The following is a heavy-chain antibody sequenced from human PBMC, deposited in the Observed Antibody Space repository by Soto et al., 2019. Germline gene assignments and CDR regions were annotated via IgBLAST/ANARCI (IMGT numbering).Heavy chain of an antibody. Sequence: QMQLVQSGPEVKKPGTSVKVSCKASGFTFTSSAMQWVRQARGQRLEWIGWIVVGSGNTNYAQKFQERVTITRDMSXSTAYMELSSLRSEDTAVYYCAADIAAAGNSWYFDLWGRGTLVTVSS. D-gene: IGHD6-13*01. CDR3: AADIAAAGNSWYFDL. V-gene: IGHV1-58*02. CDR2: IVVGSGNT. CDR1: GFTFTSSA. J-gene: IGHJ2*01.